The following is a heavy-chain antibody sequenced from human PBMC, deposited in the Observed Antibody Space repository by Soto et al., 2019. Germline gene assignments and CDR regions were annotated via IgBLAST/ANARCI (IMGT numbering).Heavy chain of an antibody. V-gene: IGHV1-69*02. CDR2: VNPILSLS. J-gene: IGHJ4*02. D-gene: IGHD3-10*01. Sequence: QVQLVQSGAEVKRPGSSVKVSCKASGDTFNFYPINWVRQAPGLGLEWLGRVNPILSLSNYAQRFQGRVTMTADKSTSTAYMILNSLKSEDTAIYYCATSYGSGYRAFDYWGQGALVTVSS. CDR3: ATSYGSGYRAFDY. CDR1: GDTFNFYP.